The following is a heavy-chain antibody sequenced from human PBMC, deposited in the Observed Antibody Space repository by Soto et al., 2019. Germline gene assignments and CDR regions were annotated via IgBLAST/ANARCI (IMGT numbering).Heavy chain of an antibody. CDR1: GGSISSGGYY. CDR2: IYYSGST. J-gene: IGHJ4*02. Sequence: QVQLQESGPGLVKPSQTLSLTCTVSGGSISSGGYYWSWIRQHPGTGLEWIGYIYYSGSTYYNPSLKSRVTISVDTYKNQFSLKLSSVTAAVTAVYYCASSFGVAAAVPFDYWGQGTLVTVSS. CDR3: ASSFGVAAAVPFDY. V-gene: IGHV4-31*03. D-gene: IGHD6-13*01.